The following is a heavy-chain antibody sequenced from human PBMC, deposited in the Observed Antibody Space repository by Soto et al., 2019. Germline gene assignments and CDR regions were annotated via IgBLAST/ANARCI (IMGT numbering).Heavy chain of an antibody. Sequence: SETLSLSCTVSGGSISSNYWTWIRQPPGKGLEWIGYVYNSGSTNYNPSLKSRVTISEDTSKSQFSLKVNSMTAADTAVYYCARYRREAVAGYTLDNWGQGILVTVSS. CDR2: VYNSGST. D-gene: IGHD6-13*01. CDR1: GGSISSNY. V-gene: IGHV4-59*01. J-gene: IGHJ4*02. CDR3: ARYRREAVAGYTLDN.